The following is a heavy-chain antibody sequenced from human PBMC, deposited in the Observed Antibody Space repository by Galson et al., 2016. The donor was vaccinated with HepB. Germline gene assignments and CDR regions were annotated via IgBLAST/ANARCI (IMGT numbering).Heavy chain of an antibody. CDR2: IIPISSTP. Sequence: SVKVSCKASGGTFSRYSITWVRQAPGQGPEWMGGIIPISSTPNYAQSFQGRVTITADEFMRTAYMELRSLRSEDTAVYYCARVYPSTSAYYFDYWGQGSLVTVSS. CDR3: ARVYPSTSAYYFDY. D-gene: IGHD3-22*01. CDR1: GGTFSRYS. V-gene: IGHV1-69*13. J-gene: IGHJ4*02.